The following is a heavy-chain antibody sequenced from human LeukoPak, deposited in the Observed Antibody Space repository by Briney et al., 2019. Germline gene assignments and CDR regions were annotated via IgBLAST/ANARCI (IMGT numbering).Heavy chain of an antibody. CDR2: IYHSGST. CDR3: AKNGQSGFSFDP. V-gene: IGHV4-30-2*01. J-gene: IGHJ5*02. CDR1: GGSISSGGYY. D-gene: IGHD3-3*01. Sequence: SETLSLTCTVSGGSISSGGYYWSWIRQPPGKGLEWIGYIYHSGSTYYNPSLKSRVTISADTSKNQFSLKLNSVTAADTAVYYCAKNGQSGFSFDPWGQGTLVTVSS.